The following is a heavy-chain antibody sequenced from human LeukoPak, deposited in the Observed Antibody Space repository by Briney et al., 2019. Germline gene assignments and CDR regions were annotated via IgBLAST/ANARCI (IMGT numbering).Heavy chain of an antibody. CDR2: IKQDGSEK. D-gene: IGHD1-26*01. V-gene: IGHV3-7*01. CDR3: AGESNSGSYLDY. Sequence: PGGSLRLSCAASGFTFSSYWMSWVRQAPGKGLEWVANIKQDGSEKYYVDSVKGRFTISRDNAKNSLYLQMNSLRAEDTAVYYCAGESNSGSYLDYGGQEPLSPSPQ. J-gene: IGHJ4*01. CDR1: GFTFSSYW.